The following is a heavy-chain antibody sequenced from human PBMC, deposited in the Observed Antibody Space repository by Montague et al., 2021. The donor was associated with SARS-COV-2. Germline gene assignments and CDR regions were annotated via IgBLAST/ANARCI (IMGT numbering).Heavy chain of an antibody. CDR1: GGSISSSSYY. V-gene: IGHV4-39*01. CDR3: ARHKRVVEREPLGGMDV. J-gene: IGHJ6*02. D-gene: IGHD1-26*01. CDR2: IYYTGRA. Sequence: SETLSLTCTVSGGSISSSSYYWGWVRQPPGKGLEWIGKIYYTGRASYKSSLTSRVTISVDTSPNRFSMRLRSVTAADTAVYYCARHKRVVEREPLGGMDVWGQGTSVTVSS.